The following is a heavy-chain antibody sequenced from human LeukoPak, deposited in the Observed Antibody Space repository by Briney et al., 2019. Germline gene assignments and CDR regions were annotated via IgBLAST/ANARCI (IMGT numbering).Heavy chain of an antibody. CDR3: ARPRVPDS. CDR2: IKKDGSET. CDR1: GFTFSSSW. J-gene: IGHJ4*02. V-gene: IGHV3-7*01. Sequence: GSLRLSCAASGFTFSSSWMSWVRQAPGKGLEWVANIKKDGSETNYVDSVKGRFTISRDNAKNSLYLQMNSLRAEDTAVYYCARPRVPDSWGQGTLVTVSS.